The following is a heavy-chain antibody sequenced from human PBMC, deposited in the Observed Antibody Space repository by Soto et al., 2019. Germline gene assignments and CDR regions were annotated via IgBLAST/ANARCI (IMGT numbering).Heavy chain of an antibody. CDR3: AGGPNSNSWGFA. V-gene: IGHV3-66*01. CDR1: GFTVSNNY. J-gene: IGHJ5*02. Sequence: QLVESGGALVQPGGSLRLSCAASGFTVSNNYMSWVRQAPGKGLEWVSLIYSGGSTKSADSVKGRFTISRDSSKNKVYLKMNSLRVEDTAVSYCAGGPNSNSWGFAWGQGTLVTVSS. D-gene: IGHD3-16*01. CDR2: IYSGGST.